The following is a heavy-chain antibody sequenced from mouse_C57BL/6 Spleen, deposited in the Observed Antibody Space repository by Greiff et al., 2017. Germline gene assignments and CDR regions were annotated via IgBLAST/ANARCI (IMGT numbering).Heavy chain of an antibody. D-gene: IGHD2-3*01. V-gene: IGHV1-9*01. CDR3: ARGDDGYYDWFAY. J-gene: IGHJ3*01. CDR1: GYTFTGYW. Sequence: QVQLKESGAELMKPGASVKLSCKATGYTFTGYWIEWVKQRPGHGLEWIGEILPGSGSTNYNEKFKGKATFTADTSSNTAYMQLSSLTTEDSDIYYCARGDDGYYDWFAYWGQGTLVTVSA. CDR2: ILPGSGST.